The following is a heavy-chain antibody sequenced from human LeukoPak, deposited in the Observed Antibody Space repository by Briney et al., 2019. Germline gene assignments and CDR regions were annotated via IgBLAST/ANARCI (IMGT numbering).Heavy chain of an antibody. CDR1: GGTFSSCA. J-gene: IGHJ4*02. CDR3: ARDLIAAAGYYFDY. CDR2: IIPIFGTA. Sequence: ASVKVSCKASGGTFSSCAISWVRQAPGQGLEWMGGIIPIFGTANYAQKFQGRVTITADESTRTAYMELSSLRSEDTAVYYCARDLIAAAGYYFDYWGQGTLVTVSS. V-gene: IGHV1-69*13. D-gene: IGHD6-13*01.